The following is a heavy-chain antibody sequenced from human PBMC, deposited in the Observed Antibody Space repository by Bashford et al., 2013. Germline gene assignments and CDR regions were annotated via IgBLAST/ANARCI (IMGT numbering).Heavy chain of an antibody. J-gene: IGHJ3*01. D-gene: IGHD3-10*01. Sequence: SETLSLTCTVSGGSISSYYWSWIRQPPGKGLEWIGYIYYSGSTNYNPSLKSRVTISVDTSKNQFSLKLSSVTAADTAVYYCARPRYFGSGNFDEGPMMLGCLISWGQGTSGHRLL. CDR1: GGSISSYY. CDR3: ARPRYFGSGNFDEGPMMLGCLIS. V-gene: IGHV4-59*08. CDR2: IYYSGST.